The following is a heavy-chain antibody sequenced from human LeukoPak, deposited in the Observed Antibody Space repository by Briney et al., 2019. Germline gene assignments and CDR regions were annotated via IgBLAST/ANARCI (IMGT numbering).Heavy chain of an antibody. D-gene: IGHD6-19*01. CDR3: ARGASGWSHFDY. V-gene: IGHV4-59*02. J-gene: IGHJ4*02. Sequence: SETLSLTCTVSGGSVSSYYWGWIRQPPGKGLVWIGYIYYSGSTSYNPSLQSRVTISVDTSKNQFSLKVSSVTASDTAVYYCARGASGWSHFDYWGQGALVTVSS. CDR2: IYYSGST. CDR1: GGSVSSYY.